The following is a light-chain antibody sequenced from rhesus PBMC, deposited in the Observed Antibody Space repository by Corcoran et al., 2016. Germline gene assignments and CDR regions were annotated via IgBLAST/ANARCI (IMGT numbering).Light chain of an antibody. Sequence: EIVMTQSPATLSLSPGEPATLSCRASESVGSSFAWYQQKPGQAPKPFVHSAYFQATGIPDSSSGSGYRTEFTRTISSLEPEDVGVYHCQQYNELLPTFGGGTKGELK. V-gene: IGKV3-40*03. CDR2: SAY. J-gene: IGKJ4*01. CDR1: ESVGSS. CDR3: QQYNELLPT.